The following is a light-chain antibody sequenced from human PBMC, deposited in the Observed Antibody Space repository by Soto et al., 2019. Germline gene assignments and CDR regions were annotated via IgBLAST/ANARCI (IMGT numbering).Light chain of an antibody. CDR1: SGDIGSYNR. V-gene: IGLV2-14*03. J-gene: IGLJ1*01. CDR3: SSYSSSATNYV. CDR2: DVN. Sequence: QSVLTQPASVSGSPGQSITISCTGTSGDIGSYNRVSWYQQHPGKAPKLIIYDVNNRPSGVSSRFSGSKSGNTASLSISGLQAEDEADYYCSSYSSSATNYVFGSGTKLTVL.